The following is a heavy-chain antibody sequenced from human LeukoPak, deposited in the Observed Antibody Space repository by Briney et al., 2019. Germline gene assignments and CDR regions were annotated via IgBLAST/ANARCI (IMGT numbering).Heavy chain of an antibody. D-gene: IGHD6-6*01. CDR1: GYSFTSYG. CDR3: ARDGPQLTWYSSSSFDY. Sequence: ASVKVSCKASGYSFTSYGISWVRQAPGQGLEWMGWISAYNGNTNYAQKLQGRVTMTTDTSTSTAYMELRSLRSDDTAVYYCARDGPQLTWYSSSSFDYWGQGTLVTVSS. V-gene: IGHV1-18*01. J-gene: IGHJ4*02. CDR2: ISAYNGNT.